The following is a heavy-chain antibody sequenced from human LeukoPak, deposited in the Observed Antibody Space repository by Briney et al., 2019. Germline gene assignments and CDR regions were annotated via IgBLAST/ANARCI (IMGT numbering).Heavy chain of an antibody. CDR3: ARSGGYCSSTSCRYYYYYYMDV. V-gene: IGHV1-2*02. CDR2: INPNSGGT. Sequence: ASVKVSCKASGYTFTGYYMHWVRQAPGQGLEWMGWINPNSGGTNYAQKFQGRVTMTRDTSISTAYMELSRLRSDDTAVYYCARSGGYCSSTSCRYYYYYYMDVWGKGTTVTVSS. CDR1: GYTFTGYY. D-gene: IGHD2-2*01. J-gene: IGHJ6*03.